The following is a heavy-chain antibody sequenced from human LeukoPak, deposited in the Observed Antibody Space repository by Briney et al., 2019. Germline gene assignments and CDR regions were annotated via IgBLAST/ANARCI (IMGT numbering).Heavy chain of an antibody. CDR1: GFTFSSYW. J-gene: IGHJ4*02. Sequence: GGSLRLSCAASGFTFSSYWMTWVRQAPGKGLEWVANIKQDGSERNYVDSVKGRFTISRDNAKNSLYLQMNTLRDEDTAVYYCATGAGYGYWGQGTLVTVSS. V-gene: IGHV3-7*03. CDR3: ATGAGYGY. D-gene: IGHD5-12*01. CDR2: IKQDGSER.